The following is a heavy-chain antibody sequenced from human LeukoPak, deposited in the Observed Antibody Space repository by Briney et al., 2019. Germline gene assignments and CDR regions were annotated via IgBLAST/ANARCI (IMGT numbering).Heavy chain of an antibody. CDR2: INPNSGGT. CDR3: ARDSGLWLEYKFDY. V-gene: IGHV1-2*02. J-gene: IGHJ4*02. D-gene: IGHD5-18*01. CDR1: GCTFTGYY. Sequence: ASVKVSCKASGCTFTGYYMHWVRQAPGQGLEWMGWINPNSGGTNYAQKFQGRVTMTRDTSISTAYMELSRLRSDDTAVYYCARDSGLWLEYKFDYWGQGTLVTVSS.